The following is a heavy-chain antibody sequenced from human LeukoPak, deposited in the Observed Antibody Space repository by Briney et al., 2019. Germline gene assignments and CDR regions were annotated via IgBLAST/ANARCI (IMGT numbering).Heavy chain of an antibody. J-gene: IGHJ4*02. CDR1: GYTFTSYD. CDR3: ARYFLIPALFY. CDR2: INPNSGGT. D-gene: IGHD3-16*01. Sequence: ASVKVSCKASGYTFTSYDINWVRQAPGQGLEWMGWINPNSGGTNYAQKFQGRVTMTRDTSISTAYMELSRLRSDDTAVYYCARYFLIPALFYWGQGTLVTVSS. V-gene: IGHV1-2*02.